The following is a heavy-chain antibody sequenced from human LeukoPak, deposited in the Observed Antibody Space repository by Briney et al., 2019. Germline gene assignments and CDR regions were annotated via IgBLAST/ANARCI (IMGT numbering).Heavy chain of an antibody. D-gene: IGHD3-22*01. V-gene: IGHV3-23*01. CDR3: AKDPQRYYYDSSGYYPIFDY. CDR2: LCGGGGST. CDR1: GFTVSSNY. Sequence: GGALRLSCAASGFTVSSNYMSWVRQAPGEGGGWGSALCGGGGSTYYADSVKGRFTISRDNSKNTLYLQMNSLRAEDTAVYYCAKDPQRYYYDSSGYYPIFDYWGQGTLVTVSS. J-gene: IGHJ4*02.